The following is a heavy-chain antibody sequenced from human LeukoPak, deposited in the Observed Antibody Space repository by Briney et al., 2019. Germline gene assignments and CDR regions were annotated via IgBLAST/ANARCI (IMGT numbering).Heavy chain of an antibody. D-gene: IGHD5-24*01. CDR3: ARSWPFDI. V-gene: IGHV4-39*01. J-gene: IGHJ3*02. CDR1: GGSISSSSYY. Sequence: SETLSLTCTVSGGSISSSSYYWGWIRQPPGKGLEWIGSIYYSGSTYYNPSLKGRVTISVDTSKNQFSLKLSSVTAADTAVYYCARSWPFDIWGQGTMVTVSS. CDR2: IYYSGST.